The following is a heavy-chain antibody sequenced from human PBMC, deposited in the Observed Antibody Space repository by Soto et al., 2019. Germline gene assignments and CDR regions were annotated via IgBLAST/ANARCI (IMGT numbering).Heavy chain of an antibody. Sequence: ASVKVSCKASGYTFTSYYIHPVRQAPGQGLEWMGMINPSGGSTSYTQKFQGRVAMTRDTSTSTVYMELSSLRSEDTAVYYCARDAYGITWDNWGQGTLVTVSS. CDR1: GYTFTSYY. D-gene: IGHD2-8*01. CDR3: ARDAYGITWDN. V-gene: IGHV1-46*01. J-gene: IGHJ4*02. CDR2: INPSGGST.